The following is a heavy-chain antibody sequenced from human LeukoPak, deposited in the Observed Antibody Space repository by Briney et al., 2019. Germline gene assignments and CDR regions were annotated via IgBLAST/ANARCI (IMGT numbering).Heavy chain of an antibody. V-gene: IGHV4-34*01. CDR3: ARAYGDNDY. CDR2: INHGGST. Sequence: SETLSLTCAVCGGSFSGYYWSWIRQPPGKGLEWIGEINHGGSTNYNPSLKSRVTISVDTSKNQFSLKLSSVTAADTAVYYCARAYGDNDYWGQGTLVTVSS. J-gene: IGHJ4*02. CDR1: GGSFSGYY. D-gene: IGHD4-17*01.